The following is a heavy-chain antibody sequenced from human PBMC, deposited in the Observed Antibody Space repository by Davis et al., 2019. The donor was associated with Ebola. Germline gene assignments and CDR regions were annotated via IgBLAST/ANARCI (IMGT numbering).Heavy chain of an antibody. V-gene: IGHV3-73*01. Sequence: GESLKISCAASGFTFSASAMHWVRQASGKGLEWVGRIRGKANSYATAYAASVTGRFTISRDDSKNTTYLQMNSLKTEDTAVYYCSTLLDYWGQGTLVTVSS. CDR1: GFTFSASA. J-gene: IGHJ4*02. CDR3: STLLDY. CDR2: IRGKANSYAT.